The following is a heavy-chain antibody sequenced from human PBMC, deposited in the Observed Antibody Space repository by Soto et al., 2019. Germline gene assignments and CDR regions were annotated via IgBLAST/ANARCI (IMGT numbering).Heavy chain of an antibody. CDR3: TTESLGDNWNDHAFDI. CDR1: GFTFSNAW. J-gene: IGHJ3*02. D-gene: IGHD1-1*01. Sequence: GESLKISCAASGFTFSNAWMNWVRQAPGKGLEWVGRIKSKTDGGTTDYAAPVKGRFTISRDDSKNTLYLQMNSLKTEDTAVYYCTTESLGDNWNDHAFDIWGQGTMVTVSS. CDR2: IKSKTDGGTT. V-gene: IGHV3-15*07.